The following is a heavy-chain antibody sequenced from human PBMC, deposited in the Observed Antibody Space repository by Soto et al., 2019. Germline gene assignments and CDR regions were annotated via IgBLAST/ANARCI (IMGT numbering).Heavy chain of an antibody. V-gene: IGHV4-59*01. Sequence: PSETLSLTCDVSGGSNSSYYWSWIRQPPGKGLEWIGYIYYSGSTNYNPSLKSRVTISVDTSKNQFSLKLSSVTAADTAVYYCARQDYYYDSSGYVNWFDPWGQGTLVTVSS. CDR1: GGSNSSYY. J-gene: IGHJ5*02. CDR2: IYYSGST. CDR3: ARQDYYYDSSGYVNWFDP. D-gene: IGHD3-22*01.